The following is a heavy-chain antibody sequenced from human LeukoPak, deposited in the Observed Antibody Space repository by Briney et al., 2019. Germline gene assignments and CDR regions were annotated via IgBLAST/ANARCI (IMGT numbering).Heavy chain of an antibody. CDR1: GGSFSGYY. J-gene: IGHJ4*02. V-gene: IGHV4-34*01. CDR3: TSRYTSGWSRDY. D-gene: IGHD6-19*01. Sequence: SETLSLTCAVYGGSFSGYYWGWIRQPPGKGLEWIGTIYYTGNTYYNPSLKSRVTISIDTSKNQFSLKLTSVTAADTAVYYCTSRYTSGWSRDYWGQGTLVTVSS. CDR2: IYYTGNT.